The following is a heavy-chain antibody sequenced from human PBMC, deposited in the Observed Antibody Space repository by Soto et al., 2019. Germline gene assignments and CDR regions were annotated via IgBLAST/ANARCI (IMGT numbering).Heavy chain of an antibody. CDR2: ISAYNGNT. CDR3: ASSYGSGYRAFDY. D-gene: IGHD3-10*01. CDR1: GYTFTNYG. V-gene: IGHV1-18*01. J-gene: IGHJ4*02. Sequence: ASVKVSCKASGYTFTNYGISWVRQAPGQGLEWMGWISAYNGNTKHAQKLQGRVTMTTDTSTSTAYMELRSLRSDDTAVYYCASSYGSGYRAFDYWGQGALVTVSS.